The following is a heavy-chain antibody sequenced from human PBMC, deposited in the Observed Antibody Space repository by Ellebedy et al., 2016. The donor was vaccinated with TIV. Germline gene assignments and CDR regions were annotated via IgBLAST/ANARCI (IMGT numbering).Heavy chain of an antibody. CDR1: GYTFTGYY. V-gene: IGHV1-2*02. J-gene: IGHJ4*02. Sequence: ASVKVSXXASGYTFTGYYMHWVRQAPGQGLEWMGWINPNSGGTNYAQKFQGRVTMTRDTSISTAYMELSRLRSDDTAVYYCARFNDYGGKGYFDYWGQGTLVTVSS. CDR2: INPNSGGT. CDR3: ARFNDYGGKGYFDY. D-gene: IGHD4-23*01.